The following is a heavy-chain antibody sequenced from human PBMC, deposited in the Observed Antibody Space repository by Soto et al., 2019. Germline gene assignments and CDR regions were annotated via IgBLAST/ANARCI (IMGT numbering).Heavy chain of an antibody. CDR1: GFTFSNYA. CDR2: ISSDGSHR. Sequence: QVQLVESGGGVVQPGRSLRLSCAASGFTFSNYAIHWVRQAPGKGLEWVAVISSDGSHRYYADSVNGRFTISRDNSKNTLFLQMSRLRAEDTAVYYCAREVPAPIDYYYGMDVWGQGTTVTVSS. CDR3: AREVPAPIDYYYGMDV. D-gene: IGHD1-1*01. V-gene: IGHV3-30-3*01. J-gene: IGHJ6*02.